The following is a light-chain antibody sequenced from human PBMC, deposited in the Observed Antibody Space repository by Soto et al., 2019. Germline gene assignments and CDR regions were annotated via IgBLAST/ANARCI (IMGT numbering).Light chain of an antibody. Sequence: DIQVTQSPSSLSASVGDRVTITCRASQTISTYLNWYQQKPGTAPKLLIYDASNFRSGVPSRFSGSGSGTYFTLTISSLQPEDFATYYCQQSYSLYSFGQGTKLEMK. CDR1: QTISTY. V-gene: IGKV1-39*01. CDR2: DAS. CDR3: QQSYSLYS. J-gene: IGKJ2*01.